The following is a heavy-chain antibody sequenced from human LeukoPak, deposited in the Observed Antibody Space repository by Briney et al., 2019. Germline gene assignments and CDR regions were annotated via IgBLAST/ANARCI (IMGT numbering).Heavy chain of an antibody. J-gene: IGHJ5*02. CDR1: GFTFSSYG. D-gene: IGHD3-22*01. Sequence: GGSLRLSCAASGFTFSSYGMHWVRQAPGKGLEWVAVIWYDGSNKYYADSVKGRFTISGDNSKNTLYPQMNSLRAEDTAVYYCARNFDYYDSSGHRPWFDPWGQGTLVTVSS. CDR3: ARNFDYYDSSGHRPWFDP. CDR2: IWYDGSNK. V-gene: IGHV3-33*01.